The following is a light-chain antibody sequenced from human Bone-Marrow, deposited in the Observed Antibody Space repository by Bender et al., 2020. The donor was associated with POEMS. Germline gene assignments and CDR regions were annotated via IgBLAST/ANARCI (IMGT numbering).Light chain of an antibody. V-gene: IGLV2-23*02. CDR1: NSDVGSYNL. Sequence: QSALTQPASVSGSPGQSITISCTGTNSDVGSYNLVSWYQLHPDKAPKLIIFEVTRRPSGVSNRFSGSKSGNTASLSISGLQAEDEGDYFCCSYAGTNNLGVFGGGTKLTVL. CDR2: EVT. J-gene: IGLJ2*01. CDR3: CSYAGTNNLGV.